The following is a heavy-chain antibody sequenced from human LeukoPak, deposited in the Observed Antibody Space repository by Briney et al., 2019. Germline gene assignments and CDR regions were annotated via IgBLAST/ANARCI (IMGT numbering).Heavy chain of an antibody. CDR2: INHTGST. J-gene: IGHJ4*02. Sequence: SETLSLTCAVYGGSFSGYYWSWIRQPPGKGLEWIGEINHTGSTNYNPSLKSRVTISVDTSKNQFSLKLSSVTAADTAVYYCARFGADSPGAEYYFDYWGQGTLVTVSS. CDR3: ARFGADSPGAEYYFDY. D-gene: IGHD2-21*01. CDR1: GGSFSGYY. V-gene: IGHV4-34*01.